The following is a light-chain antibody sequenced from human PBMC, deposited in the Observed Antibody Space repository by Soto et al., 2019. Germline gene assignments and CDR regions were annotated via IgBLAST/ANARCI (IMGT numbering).Light chain of an antibody. CDR3: QLSYSPLYP. CDR1: QTISSH. V-gene: IGKV1-39*01. CDR2: AAS. J-gene: IGKJ2*01. Sequence: NMSPSALSASIKDKVIITRRASQTISSHLNWYQQKPGKAPNLLVYAASSLQSGVPSRFSGTGFGTDFTLTISSLQPEDFVTYYCQLSYSPLYPFGQLTKVDIK.